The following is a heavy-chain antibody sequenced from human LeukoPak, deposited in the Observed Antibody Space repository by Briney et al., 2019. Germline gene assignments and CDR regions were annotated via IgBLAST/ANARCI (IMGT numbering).Heavy chain of an antibody. CDR2: IYSGGST. J-gene: IGHJ4*02. V-gene: IGHV3-66*02. Sequence: PGGSLRLSCSASGFTVSSNYMSWVRQAPGKGLEGVAVIYSGGSTYYADSVKGRFTISRDSSKNTLYLQMNSLRAEDTAVYYCARGPRSYQLLYWGQGTLVTVSS. D-gene: IGHD2-2*01. CDR1: GFTVSSNY. CDR3: ARGPRSYQLLY.